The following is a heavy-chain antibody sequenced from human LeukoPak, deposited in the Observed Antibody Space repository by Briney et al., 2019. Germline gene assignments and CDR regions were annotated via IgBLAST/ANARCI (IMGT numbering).Heavy chain of an antibody. CDR1: GFTFSSYN. V-gene: IGHV3-48*04. Sequence: GGSLRLSCAASGFTFSSYNMNWVRQAPGKGLEWVSYISSSGSTIYYADSVKGRFTISRDNAKNSLYLQMNSLGAEDTAVYYCAELGITMIGGVWGKGTTVTISS. CDR2: ISSSGSTI. CDR3: AELGITMIGGV. D-gene: IGHD3-10*02. J-gene: IGHJ6*04.